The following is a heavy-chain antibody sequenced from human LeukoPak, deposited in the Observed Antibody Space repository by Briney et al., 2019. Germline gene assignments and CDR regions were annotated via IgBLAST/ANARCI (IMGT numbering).Heavy chain of an antibody. CDR1: GYSISSNHW. Sequence: SDTLSLTCAVSGYSISSNHWWGWIRQPPGKGLEWIGYIFYAGSTYYNPSLKSRVTMSVDTSKNQFSLRLSSVTAVDTAVYYCARIGPILGAAWVDYWGQGTLVTVSS. D-gene: IGHD3-3*02. V-gene: IGHV4-28*01. CDR3: ARIGPILGAAWVDY. J-gene: IGHJ4*02. CDR2: IFYAGST.